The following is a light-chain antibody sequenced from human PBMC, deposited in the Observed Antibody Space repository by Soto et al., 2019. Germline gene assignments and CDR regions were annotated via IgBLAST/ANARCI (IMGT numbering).Light chain of an antibody. J-gene: IGLJ1*01. CDR1: SSDVGAYTS. V-gene: IGLV2-14*01. Sequence: QPALTQPASVSGSPGQSITISCSGTSSDVGAYTSVSWYQQHPGKSPKLMIYEVSNRPSGVSNRFSGSKSANTASLTISGLQADDEAHYSCPSYTSDNRSYVFGTGTKGTVL. CDR3: PSYTSDNRSYV. CDR2: EVS.